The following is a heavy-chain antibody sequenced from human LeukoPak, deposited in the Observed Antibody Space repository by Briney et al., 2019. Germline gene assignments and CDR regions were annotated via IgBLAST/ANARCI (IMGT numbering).Heavy chain of an antibody. CDR2: IYYSGST. Sequence: PSETLSLTCTVSGGSISSYYWSWIRQPPGKGLEWSGYIYYSGSTNYNPSLKSRVTISVDTSKNQFSLKLSSVTAADTAVYYCARGKGTKYYDFWSGPYAFDIWGQGTMVTVSS. J-gene: IGHJ3*02. D-gene: IGHD3-3*01. V-gene: IGHV4-59*01. CDR3: ARGKGTKYYDFWSGPYAFDI. CDR1: GGSISSYY.